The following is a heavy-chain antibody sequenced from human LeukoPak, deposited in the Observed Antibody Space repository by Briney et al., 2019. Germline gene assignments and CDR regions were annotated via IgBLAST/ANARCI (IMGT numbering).Heavy chain of an antibody. CDR3: ARGATGYDYVWGSYRPFDY. CDR1: GGSFSGYY. D-gene: IGHD3-16*02. V-gene: IGHV4-34*01. J-gene: IGHJ4*02. Sequence: SEALSLTCAVYGGSFSGYYWSWIRQPPGKGLEWIGETNHSGSTNYNPSLKSRVTISVDTSKNQFSLKLSSVTAADTAVYYCARGATGYDYVWGSYRPFDYWGQGTLVTVSS. CDR2: TNHSGST.